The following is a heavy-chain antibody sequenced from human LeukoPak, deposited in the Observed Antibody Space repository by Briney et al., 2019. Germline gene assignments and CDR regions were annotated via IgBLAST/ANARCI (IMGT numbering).Heavy chain of an antibody. D-gene: IGHD3-22*01. CDR3: AKGFYDNSASGVFDI. J-gene: IGHJ3*02. CDR2: ISASGGSP. Sequence: GGSLRLSCAASGFTFSSFATSWVRQAPGKGVEWVSGISASGGSPYLAPSVKGRFTISRYNSKNTLYLQMNSLRAEDTAVYYCAKGFYDNSASGVFDIWGQGTMVTVSS. V-gene: IGHV3-23*01. CDR1: GFTFSSFA.